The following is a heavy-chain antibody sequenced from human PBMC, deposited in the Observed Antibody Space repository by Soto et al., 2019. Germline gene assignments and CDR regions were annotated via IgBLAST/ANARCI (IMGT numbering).Heavy chain of an antibody. CDR1: GFTFSSYA. CDR3: AKNGGSQWLIPYNWFDP. J-gene: IGHJ5*02. V-gene: IGHV3-23*01. D-gene: IGHD6-19*01. Sequence: PGGSLRLSCAASGFTFSSYAMSWVRQAPGKGLEWVSAISGSGGSTYYADSVKGRFTISRDNSKNTLYLQMNSLRAEDTAVYYCAKNGGSQWLIPYNWFDPWGQGTLVTVSS. CDR2: ISGSGGST.